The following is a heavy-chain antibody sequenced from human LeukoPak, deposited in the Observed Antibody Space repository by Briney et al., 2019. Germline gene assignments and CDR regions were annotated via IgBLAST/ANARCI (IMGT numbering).Heavy chain of an antibody. CDR3: ARRAYGAFGI. V-gene: IGHV3-21*01. Sequence: PGGSLRLSCAASGFTFSSYTISWVRQAPGKGLEWVSSMSSSSSYISYADSLKGRFTISRDNAKNSLYLQMSSLRAEDTAVYYCARRAYGAFGIWGQGTMVTVSS. D-gene: IGHD3-16*01. CDR2: MSSSSSYI. J-gene: IGHJ3*02. CDR1: GFTFSSYT.